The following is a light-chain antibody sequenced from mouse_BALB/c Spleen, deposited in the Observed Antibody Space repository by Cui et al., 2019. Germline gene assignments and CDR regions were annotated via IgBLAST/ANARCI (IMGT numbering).Light chain of an antibody. CDR1: QSQLNSGNQKKY. CDR2: GAS. J-gene: IGKJ5*01. Sequence: DILMTQSPSSLSVSAGEKVTMSCKYSQSQLNSGNQKKYLAWYQKKPGQPPKLLIYGASTRESGVPDRFTGSGSGTDFTLTISSVQAEDLAVYYCQNDHSYPLTFGAGTKLELK. CDR3: QNDHSYPLT. V-gene: IGKV8-28*01.